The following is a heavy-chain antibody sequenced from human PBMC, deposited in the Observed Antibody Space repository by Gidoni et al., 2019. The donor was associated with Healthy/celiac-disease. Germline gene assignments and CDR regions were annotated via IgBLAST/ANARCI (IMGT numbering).Heavy chain of an antibody. J-gene: IGHJ4*02. CDR3: AREGTLYYFDY. CDR2: INHSGST. CDR1: GGSFSGYY. Sequence: QVQLQQWGAGLLKPSETLSLTFAVYGGSFSGYYWSWIRQPPGKGLEWIGEINHSGSTNYNPSLKSRVTISVDTSKNQFSLKLSSVTAADTAVYYCAREGTLYYFDYWGQGTLVTVSS. V-gene: IGHV4-34*01.